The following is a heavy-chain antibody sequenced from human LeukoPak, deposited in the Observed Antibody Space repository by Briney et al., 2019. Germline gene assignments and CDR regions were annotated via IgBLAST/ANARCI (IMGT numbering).Heavy chain of an antibody. J-gene: IGHJ4*02. V-gene: IGHV4-61*02. Sequence: SQTLSLTCTVSGGSISSGSYYWSWIRQPAGKGLEWIGRIYTSGSTNYNPSLKSRATISVDTSKNQFSLKLSSVTAADTAVYYCARETRPTNFDYWGQGTLVTVSS. CDR1: GGSISSGSYY. CDR2: IYTSGST. CDR3: ARETRPTNFDY.